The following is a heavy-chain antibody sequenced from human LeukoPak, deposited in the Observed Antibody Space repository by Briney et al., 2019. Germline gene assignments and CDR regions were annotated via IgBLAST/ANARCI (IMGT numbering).Heavy chain of an antibody. V-gene: IGHV1-2*02. J-gene: IGHJ6*03. CDR3: ARDPWASDIDSSGKYYYYYYMDV. CDR2: INPNSGGT. D-gene: IGHD3-22*01. CDR1: GYTFTGYY. Sequence: ASVKVSCKASGYTFTGYYVHWVRQAPGQGLEWMGWINPNSGGTNYAQKFQGRVTMTRDTSISTAYMELSRLRSDDTAVYYCARDPWASDIDSSGKYYYYYYMDVWGKGTTVTVSS.